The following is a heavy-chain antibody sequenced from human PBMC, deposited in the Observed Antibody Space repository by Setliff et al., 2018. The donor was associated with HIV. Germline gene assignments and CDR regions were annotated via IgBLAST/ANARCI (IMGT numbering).Heavy chain of an antibody. J-gene: IGHJ4*02. CDR2: ISDTGTTV. D-gene: IGHD3-16*01. CDR1: GGSISSSNNY. Sequence: LSLTCTVSGGSISSSNNYWGWIRQAPGKGLEWVSYISDTGTTVYHADSVRGRLTVSRDNAKNLLYLQMNNLRTEDMAVYYCASLWVTPPHGFWGQGTLVTVSS. CDR3: ASLWVTPPHGF. V-gene: IGHV3-11*04.